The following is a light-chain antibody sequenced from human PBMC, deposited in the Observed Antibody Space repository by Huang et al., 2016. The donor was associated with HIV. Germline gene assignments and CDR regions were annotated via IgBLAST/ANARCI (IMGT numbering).Light chain of an antibody. Sequence: DIVVTQSPDSLALSLGERAAINCTSSQSVFYSSTTKHYLSWYQIKPRQPSKLLIYWASTLESGVPDRFSGAGSGTEFTLTINNLQPEDVALYYCHQYHSTPQTFGQGTKVEL. CDR2: WAS. CDR1: QSVFYSSTTKHY. J-gene: IGKJ1*01. V-gene: IGKV4-1*01. CDR3: HQYHSTPQT.